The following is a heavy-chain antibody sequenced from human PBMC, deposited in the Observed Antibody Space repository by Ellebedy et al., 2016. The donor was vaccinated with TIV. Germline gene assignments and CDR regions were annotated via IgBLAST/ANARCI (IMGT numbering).Heavy chain of an antibody. Sequence: SETLSLXXTVSGGSISSGSFYWSWVRPPAGKGLEWIGRISSGGTSYNPSLRSRVTMSVDTSKNQFSLRLTSVMAADAAVYYCARGHNWFDLWGQGTLVIVSS. CDR1: GGSISSGSFY. CDR2: ISSGGT. V-gene: IGHV4-61*02. CDR3: ARGHNWFDL. J-gene: IGHJ5*02.